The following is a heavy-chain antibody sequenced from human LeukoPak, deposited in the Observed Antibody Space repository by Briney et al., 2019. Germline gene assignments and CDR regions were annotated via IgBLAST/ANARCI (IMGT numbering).Heavy chain of an antibody. J-gene: IGHJ4*02. CDR2: ISASGGSS. CDR3: AKDRITGTPYYFDY. Sequence: PGGSLRLSCAAFGFTFSSYGMHWVRQAPGKGLEWVLGISASGGSSYYADSVKGRFTISRDNSKNTLYLQMDSVRAEDTAVYYCAKDRITGTPYYFDYWGQGTLVTVSS. CDR1: GFTFSSYG. V-gene: IGHV3-23*01. D-gene: IGHD1-20*01.